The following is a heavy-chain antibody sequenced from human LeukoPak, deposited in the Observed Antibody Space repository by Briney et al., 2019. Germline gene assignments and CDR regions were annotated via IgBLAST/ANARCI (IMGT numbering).Heavy chain of an antibody. CDR1: GFTFSSYW. CDR3: ARELGYGAFDI. D-gene: IGHD5-18*01. CDR2: IKQDGSEK. J-gene: IGHJ3*02. Sequence: GGSLRLSCAASGFTFSSYWMSWVRQAPGKGLEWVANIKQDGSEKYYVDSVKGRFAISRDNAKNSLYLQMNSLRAEDTAVYYCARELGYGAFDIWGQGTMVTVSS. V-gene: IGHV3-7*01.